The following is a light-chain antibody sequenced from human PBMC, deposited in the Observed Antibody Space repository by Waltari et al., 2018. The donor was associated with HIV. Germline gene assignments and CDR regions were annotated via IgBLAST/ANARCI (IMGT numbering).Light chain of an antibody. Sequence: QAVVTQEPSLTVSPGGTVPPTCASRTGAVTSGHYPYWFQQKPGQVPMTLIYETSNQHPWTPARSSGSPVGGKAALTLSDAQPEDEADYYCLLSYSGVRVFGGGTKLTVL. J-gene: IGLJ3*02. CDR1: TGAVTSGHY. CDR3: LLSYSGVRV. V-gene: IGLV7-46*01. CDR2: ETS.